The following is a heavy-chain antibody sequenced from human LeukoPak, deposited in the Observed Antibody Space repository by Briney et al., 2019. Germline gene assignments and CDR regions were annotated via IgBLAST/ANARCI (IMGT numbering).Heavy chain of an antibody. D-gene: IGHD6-25*01. Sequence: ASVKVSCKASGYTFTGYYMHWVRQAPGQGLEWMGWINPNSGGTNYAQKFQGRVTMTRDTSISTAYMELSRLRSDDTAVYYCAIAAARIGVWDFDYWGQGTLVTVSS. CDR1: GYTFTGYY. CDR3: AIAAARIGVWDFDY. V-gene: IGHV1-2*02. CDR2: INPNSGGT. J-gene: IGHJ4*02.